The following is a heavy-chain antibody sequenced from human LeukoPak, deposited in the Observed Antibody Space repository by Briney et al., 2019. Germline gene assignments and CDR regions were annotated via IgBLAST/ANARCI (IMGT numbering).Heavy chain of an antibody. D-gene: IGHD1-14*01. J-gene: IGHJ3*02. CDR1: GGSIRTSHW. CDR3: ARYKISFPFDI. Sequence: SETLSLTCAVSGGSIRTSHWWSWVRQFPGKGLEWIGEIYHSGTTNYNPSLKSRVTMSVDKSKNQFSLHLRSVTAADTAVYYCARYKISFPFDIWGQGTVVTVSS. V-gene: IGHV4-4*02. CDR2: IYHSGTT.